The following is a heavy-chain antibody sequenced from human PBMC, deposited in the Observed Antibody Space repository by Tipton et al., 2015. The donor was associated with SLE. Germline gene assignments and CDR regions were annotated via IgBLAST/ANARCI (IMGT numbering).Heavy chain of an antibody. CDR1: GFTFSNYW. J-gene: IGHJ4*02. CDR3: AREGGAAKTFDY. Sequence: LRLSCTASGFTFSNYWMTWVRQVPGKGLEWIATIFHTGNTCYRSSLRSRTTISVDTSRNQFSLKMTSMTAADTAVYYCAREGGAAKTFDYWGQGTLVTVSS. CDR2: IFHTGNT. D-gene: IGHD2-15*01. V-gene: IGHV4-38-2*02.